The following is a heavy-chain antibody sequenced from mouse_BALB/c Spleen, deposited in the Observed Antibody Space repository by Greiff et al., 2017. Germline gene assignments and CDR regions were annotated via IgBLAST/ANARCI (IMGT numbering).Heavy chain of an antibody. J-gene: IGHJ3*01. Sequence: VHVKQSGPSLVKPSQTLSLTCSVTGDSITSGYWNWIRKFPGNKLEYMGYISYSGSTYYNPSLKSRISITRDTSKNQYYLQLNSVTTEDTATYYCARYDYDGFFAYWGQGTLVTVSA. CDR3: ARYDYDGFFAY. V-gene: IGHV3-8*02. CDR2: ISYSGST. CDR1: GDSITSGY. D-gene: IGHD2-4*01.